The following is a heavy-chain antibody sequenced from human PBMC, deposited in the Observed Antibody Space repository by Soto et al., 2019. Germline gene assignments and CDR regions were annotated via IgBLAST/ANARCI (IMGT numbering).Heavy chain of an antibody. CDR1: GGSMLSYY. Sequence: SETLCLTCTVSGGSMLSYYWSWIRQPPGKGLEWIGYIYYSGVSNYNPPPKSRVTMSVDTSNNQFFLKLNSVTAADTAVYYCARVHSPWGQGTLVTVSS. V-gene: IGHV4-59*01. CDR3: ARVHSP. CDR2: IYYSGVS. J-gene: IGHJ5*02.